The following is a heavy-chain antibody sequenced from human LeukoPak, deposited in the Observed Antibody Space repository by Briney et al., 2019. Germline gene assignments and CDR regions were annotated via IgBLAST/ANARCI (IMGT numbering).Heavy chain of an antibody. D-gene: IGHD3-3*01. CDR1: GYTFSSCW. CDR3: ARQNDFRLDY. CDR2: IYPGDSDT. V-gene: IGHV5-51*01. J-gene: IGHJ4*02. Sequence: GESLKISCKGSGYTFSSCWIGWVRQMPGKGLEWMEIIYPGDSDTRYSPSLQGQVTISVDTSIGTAYLQWSSLKASDTAIYYCARQNDFRLDYWGQGTLVTVSS.